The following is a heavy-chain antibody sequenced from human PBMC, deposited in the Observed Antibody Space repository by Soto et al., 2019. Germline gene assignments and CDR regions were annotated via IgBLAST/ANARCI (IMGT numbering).Heavy chain of an antibody. CDR3: ARDCSGGSCYLAMDY. D-gene: IGHD2-15*01. CDR1: GYTFTSYA. V-gene: IGHV1-3*01. CDR2: INAGNGNT. J-gene: IGHJ4*01. Sequence: ASVKVSCKASGYTFTSYAMHWVRQAPGQRLEWMGWINAGNGNTKYSQKFQGRVTITRDTSASTAYMELSSLRPEDTAVYYCARDCSGGSCYLAMDYWGHGTLVTVSS.